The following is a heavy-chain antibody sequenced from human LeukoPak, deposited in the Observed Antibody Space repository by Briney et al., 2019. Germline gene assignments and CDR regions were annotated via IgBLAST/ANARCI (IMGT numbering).Heavy chain of an antibody. Sequence: ASVTVSCKASGYTFSGYYMHWVRQAPGQGLEWMGRINSNTGGTIYAQKFQGGVTMTRDTSISTAYMEVSRLISDDTAVYYCARDDRLRAFDIWGQGTMVLVSS. D-gene: IGHD2-15*01. V-gene: IGHV1-2*06. CDR3: ARDDRLRAFDI. CDR2: INSNTGGT. CDR1: GYTFSGYY. J-gene: IGHJ3*02.